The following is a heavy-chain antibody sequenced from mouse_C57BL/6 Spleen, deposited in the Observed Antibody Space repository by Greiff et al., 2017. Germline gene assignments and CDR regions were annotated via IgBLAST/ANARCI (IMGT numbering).Heavy chain of an antibody. J-gene: IGHJ1*03. CDR3: ARIYYSKGYFDV. CDR2: INPNNGGT. V-gene: IGHV1-22*01. Sequence: VQLQQSGPELVKPGASVKMSCKASGYTFTDYNMHWVKQSHGKSLEWIGYINPNNGGTSYNQKFKGKATLTVNKSSSTAYMELRSLTSEDSAVYYCARIYYSKGYFDVWGTGTTVTVSS. CDR1: GYTFTDYN. D-gene: IGHD2-5*01.